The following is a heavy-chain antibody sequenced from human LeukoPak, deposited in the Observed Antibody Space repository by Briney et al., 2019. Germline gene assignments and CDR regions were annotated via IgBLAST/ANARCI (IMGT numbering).Heavy chain of an antibody. CDR1: GFTFSSYA. V-gene: IGHV3-23*01. CDR3: AREQGGWLNY. CDR2: ISGSGGSS. D-gene: IGHD6-19*01. Sequence: GGSLRLSCAASGFTFSSYAMSWVRQAPGKGLEWVSAISGSGGSSYYADSVKGRFIISRDNSTNTLYLQMNSLRAEDTALYYCAREQGGWLNYWGQGTLVTVSS. J-gene: IGHJ4*02.